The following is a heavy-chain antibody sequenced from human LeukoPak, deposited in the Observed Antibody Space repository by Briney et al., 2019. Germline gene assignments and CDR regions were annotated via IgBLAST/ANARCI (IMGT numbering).Heavy chain of an antibody. CDR3: AKAVVAATRAAVGY. Sequence: GGSLRLSCAASGFTFSSYAMSWVRQAPGKGLEWVSAISGSGGSTYYADSVKGRFTISRDNSKNTLYLKMNSLRAEDTAVYYCAKAVVAATRAAVGYWGQGTLVTVSS. D-gene: IGHD2-15*01. CDR1: GFTFSSYA. J-gene: IGHJ4*02. V-gene: IGHV3-23*01. CDR2: ISGSGGST.